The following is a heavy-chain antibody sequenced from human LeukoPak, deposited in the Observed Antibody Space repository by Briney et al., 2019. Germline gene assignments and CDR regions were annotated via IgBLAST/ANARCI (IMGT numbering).Heavy chain of an antibody. CDR1: GYTFTGYY. Sequence: ASVKVSCKASGYTFTGYYMHWVRQAPGQGLEWMGWVNPNSGGTNSAQKFQGRVTMTRDTSISAAYMELSRLRSDDTAMYCCARAPTNYDFWSGYAYYYGMDVWGQGTTVTVSS. D-gene: IGHD3-3*01. V-gene: IGHV1-2*02. CDR2: VNPNSGGT. J-gene: IGHJ6*02. CDR3: ARAPTNYDFWSGYAYYYGMDV.